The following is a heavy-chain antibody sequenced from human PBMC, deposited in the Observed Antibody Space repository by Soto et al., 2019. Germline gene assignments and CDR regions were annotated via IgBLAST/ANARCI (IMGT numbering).Heavy chain of an antibody. J-gene: IGHJ6*02. D-gene: IGHD3-3*01. CDR2: IYNTGSA. Sequence: SETLSQTCSVSGGSLSTYDWTLIRPPPGKGLECIGYIYNTGSANYNPSLKIRVSISLDTSKNQFSLNLRSVTAADTAVYYCAGMSFTGFGELIGNFYFPGMDVWGQGTTVTVSS. CDR1: GGSLSTYD. CDR3: AGMSFTGFGELIGNFYFPGMDV. V-gene: IGHV4-59*03.